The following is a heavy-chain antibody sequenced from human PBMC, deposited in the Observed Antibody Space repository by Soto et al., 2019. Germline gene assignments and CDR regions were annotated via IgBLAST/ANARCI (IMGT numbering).Heavy chain of an antibody. Sequence: QVQLQQWGAGLLKPSETLSPTCAVYGGSFSGYYWSWIRQPPGKGLEWIGEINHSGSTNYNPSLKRRVTISVDTSKNQFSLKLSSVTAADTAVYYCARGNWGPLDVWGQGTTVTVSS. J-gene: IGHJ6*02. CDR3: ARGNWGPLDV. CDR1: GGSFSGYY. CDR2: INHSGST. D-gene: IGHD7-27*01. V-gene: IGHV4-34*01.